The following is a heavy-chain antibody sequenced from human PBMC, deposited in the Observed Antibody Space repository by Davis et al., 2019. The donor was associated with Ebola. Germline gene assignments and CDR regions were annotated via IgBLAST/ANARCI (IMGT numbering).Heavy chain of an antibody. CDR1: GYTFTSYY. Sequence: ASVKVSCKASGYTFTSYYMHWVRQAPGQGLEWMGIINPSGGSTSYAQKFQGRVTMTRDTSTSTVYMELSSLRSDDTAVYYCARDITYYYDSSGPGSLHYWGQGTLVTVSS. CDR3: ARDITYYYDSSGPGSLHY. V-gene: IGHV1-46*01. D-gene: IGHD3-22*01. CDR2: INPSGGST. J-gene: IGHJ4*02.